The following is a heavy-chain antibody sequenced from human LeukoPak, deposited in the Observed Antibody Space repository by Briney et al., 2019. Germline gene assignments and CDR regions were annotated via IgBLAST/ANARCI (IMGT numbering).Heavy chain of an antibody. CDR3: ARSIGLTGGGVDV. D-gene: IGHD3-9*01. J-gene: IGHJ6*02. Sequence: GGSLRLSCAASGLTFSDYNMNWVRQAPGKGLEWVSYITNSGSTIHYADSVRGRFTISRDNAKNSLYLQMNSLRAEDTAVYYCARSIGLTGGGVDVWGQGTTVTVSS. V-gene: IGHV3-11*01. CDR1: GLTFSDYN. CDR2: ITNSGSTI.